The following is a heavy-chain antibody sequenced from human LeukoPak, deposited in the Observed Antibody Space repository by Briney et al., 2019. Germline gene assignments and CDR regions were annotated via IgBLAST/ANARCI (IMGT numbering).Heavy chain of an antibody. CDR1: GFTVSSNY. J-gene: IGHJ3*02. Sequence: PGGSLRLSCAASGFTVSSNYMSWVRQAPGKGLEWVSVIYSGGSTYYADSVKGRFTISRDNSKNTLYLQMNSLRAEDTAVYYCAKDLRNGYSSSLDAFDIWGQGTMVTVSS. CDR3: AKDLRNGYSSSLDAFDI. D-gene: IGHD6-13*01. CDR2: IYSGGST. V-gene: IGHV3-53*01.